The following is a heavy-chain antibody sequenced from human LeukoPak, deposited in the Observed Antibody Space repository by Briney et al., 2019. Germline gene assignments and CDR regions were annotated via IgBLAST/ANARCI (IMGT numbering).Heavy chain of an antibody. CDR2: ISWDGGST. V-gene: IGHV3-43*01. CDR3: AKGPGIAAADPYYYYGMDV. D-gene: IGHD6-13*01. J-gene: IGHJ6*02. CDR1: GFTFDDYT. Sequence: GGSLRLSCAASGFTFDDYTMHWVRQAPGKGLEWVSLISWDGGSTYYADSVKGRFTISRDNSKNSLYLQMNSLRTEDTALYYCAKGPGIAAADPYYYYGMDVWGQGTTVTVSS.